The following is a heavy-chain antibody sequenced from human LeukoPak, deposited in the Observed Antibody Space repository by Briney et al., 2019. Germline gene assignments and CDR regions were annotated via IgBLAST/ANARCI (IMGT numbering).Heavy chain of an antibody. CDR1: GGPFSGYY. D-gene: IGHD3-16*01. J-gene: IGHJ6*02. CDR3: ARSGEMGDGMDV. V-gene: IGHV4-34*01. CDR2: INHSGST. Sequence: SETLSLTCAVYGGPFSGYYWSWIRQPPGKGLEWIGEINHSGSTNYNPSLKSRVTISVDTSKNQFSLKLSSVTAADTAVYYCARSGEMGDGMDVWGQGTTVTVSS.